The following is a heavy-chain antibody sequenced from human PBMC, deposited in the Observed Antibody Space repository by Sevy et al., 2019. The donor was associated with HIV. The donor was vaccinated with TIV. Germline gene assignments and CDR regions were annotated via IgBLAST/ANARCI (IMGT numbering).Heavy chain of an antibody. CDR3: AIDHRRDGMIVVPFEK. CDR1: GLSFSNAW. D-gene: IGHD3-22*01. CDR2: IRSETGGGTT. V-gene: IGHV3-15*01. J-gene: IGHJ4*02. Sequence: GGSLRLSCAASGLSFSNAWMAWVRQAPGKGLEWVGRIRSETGGGTTDFAAFAKGKFTISREDPKNQLYLQMNSLKTEDTAVYYCAIDHRRDGMIVVPFEKWGLGTLVTVSS.